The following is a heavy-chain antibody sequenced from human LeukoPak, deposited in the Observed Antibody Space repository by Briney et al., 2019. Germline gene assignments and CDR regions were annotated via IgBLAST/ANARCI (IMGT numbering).Heavy chain of an antibody. J-gene: IGHJ3*02. CDR2: INTNTGNP. CDR1: GYTFTSYA. V-gene: IGHV7-4-1*02. Sequence: ASVKVSCKASGYTFTSYAMNWVRQAPGQGLEWMGWINTNTGNPTYAQGFTGRFVLSLDTSVSTAYLQISSLKAEDTAVYYCAAGDSTTPDVFDIWGQGTMVTVSS. CDR3: AAGDSTTPDVFDI. D-gene: IGHD2-21*02.